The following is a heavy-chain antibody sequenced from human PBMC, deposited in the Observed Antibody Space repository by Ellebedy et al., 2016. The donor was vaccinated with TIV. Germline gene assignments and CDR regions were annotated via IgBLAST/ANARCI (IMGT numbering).Heavy chain of an antibody. J-gene: IGHJ4*02. Sequence: GGSLRLXXAASGFTFSSYWMTWVRQAPGKGLEWVANIKQDGSEKYYVDSVKGRFTISRDNAKTSLYLQMNSLGAEDTAVYYCARERVGASIGFDYWGQGTLVTVSS. CDR2: IKQDGSEK. CDR3: ARERVGASIGFDY. V-gene: IGHV3-7*01. D-gene: IGHD1-26*01. CDR1: GFTFSSYW.